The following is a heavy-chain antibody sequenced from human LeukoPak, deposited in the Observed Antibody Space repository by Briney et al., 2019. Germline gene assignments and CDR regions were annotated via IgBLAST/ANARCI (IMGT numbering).Heavy chain of an antibody. CDR2: ISAYNGNT. CDR3: ARAGAAAAPPYYYYMDV. J-gene: IGHJ6*03. V-gene: IGHV1-18*01. D-gene: IGHD6-13*01. Sequence: ASVKVSCKASGYTFTSYGISWVRQAPGQGLEWMGWISAYNGNTNYAQKFQGRVTMTRDMSTSTVYMELSSLRSEDTAVYYCARAGAAAAPPYYYYMDVWGKGTTVTVSS. CDR1: GYTFTSYG.